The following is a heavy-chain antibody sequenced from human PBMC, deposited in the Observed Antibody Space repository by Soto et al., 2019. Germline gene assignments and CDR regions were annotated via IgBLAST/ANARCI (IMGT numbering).Heavy chain of an antibody. CDR1: GFTFGTYW. V-gene: IGHV3-7*04. Sequence: EVQLVESGGGLVQPGGSLRLSCAASGFTFGTYWMTWVRQAPGKGLECVGNTKPDGSERYYVDSVKGRFTISRDNAKNSLYLHMNSLRAEDTAVYYCATDLDWEQYWGQGTLVTVSS. CDR2: TKPDGSER. J-gene: IGHJ4*02. CDR3: ATDLDWEQY. D-gene: IGHD3-9*01.